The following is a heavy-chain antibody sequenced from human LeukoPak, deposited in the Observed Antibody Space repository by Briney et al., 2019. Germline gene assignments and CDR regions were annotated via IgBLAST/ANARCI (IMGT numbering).Heavy chain of an antibody. J-gene: IGHJ6*04. V-gene: IGHV1-69*13. CDR1: AYIYTSYF. CDR2: IIPIFGTA. CDR3: ARTVDSYGSGSYSPEDV. Sequence: GASVKVSRKASAYIYTSYFMHWVRQAPGQGLEWMGGIIPIFGTANYAQKFQGRVTITADESTSTAYMELSSLRSEDTAVYYCARTVDSYGSGSYSPEDVWGKGTTVTISS. D-gene: IGHD3-10*01.